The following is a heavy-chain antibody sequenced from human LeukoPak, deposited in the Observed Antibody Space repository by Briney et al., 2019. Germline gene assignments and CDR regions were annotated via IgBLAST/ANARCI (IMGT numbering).Heavy chain of an antibody. CDR1: GFTFSNVW. V-gene: IGHV3-15*01. J-gene: IGHJ4*02. CDR2: IKSKTDGGTS. Sequence: GGSVSLPCGVSGFTFSNVWMIGVRHARGEGREWGGRIKSKTDGGTSDYAARVKCRFTISREESKNTVYLQMNSRRTGDIVVYYCTLSKYNWNYVVDYWSQGTLVTVYS. D-gene: IGHD1-7*01. CDR3: TLSKYNWNYVVDY.